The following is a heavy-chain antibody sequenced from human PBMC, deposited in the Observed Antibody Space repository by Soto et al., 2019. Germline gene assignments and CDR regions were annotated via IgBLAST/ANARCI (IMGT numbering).Heavy chain of an antibody. D-gene: IGHD3-10*01. CDR2: INHSGST. J-gene: IGHJ1*01. Sequence: QVQLQQWGAGLLKPSETLSLTCAVYGGSFSGYYWSWIRQPPGKGLEWIGEINHSGSTNYNPSLNSRVTLSVDTSKNQFSLKLSSVTAADTAVYYCARMPRLSIPMVRGVPWGQGALVTVSS. CDR1: GGSFSGYY. V-gene: IGHV4-34*01. CDR3: ARMPRLSIPMVRGVP.